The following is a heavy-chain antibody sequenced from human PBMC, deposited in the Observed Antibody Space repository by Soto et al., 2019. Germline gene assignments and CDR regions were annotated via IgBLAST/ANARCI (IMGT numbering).Heavy chain of an antibody. Sequence: SETLSLTCTVSGGSISSYYWSCIRQPPGKGLEWIGYIYYSGSTNYNPSLKSRVTISVDTSKNQFSLKLSSVTAADTAVYYCARATLHYYDSSGYYYGAFDIWGQGTMVTV. J-gene: IGHJ3*02. V-gene: IGHV4-59*01. CDR1: GGSISSYY. D-gene: IGHD3-22*01. CDR3: ARATLHYYDSSGYYYGAFDI. CDR2: IYYSGST.